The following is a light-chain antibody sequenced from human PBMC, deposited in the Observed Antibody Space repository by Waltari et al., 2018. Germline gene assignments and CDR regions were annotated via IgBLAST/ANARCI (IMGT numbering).Light chain of an antibody. CDR2: EAS. V-gene: IGKV1-5*03. Sequence: IQITQSPSTLPASVGDRVPITCRASLSASTWLAWYQQKPGKAPKLLISEASNLESGVPSRFRGSGSGTEFTLTISSLQPDDFATYFCQQYNSFSRTFGQGTKVEIK. J-gene: IGKJ1*01. CDR1: LSASTW. CDR3: QQYNSFSRT.